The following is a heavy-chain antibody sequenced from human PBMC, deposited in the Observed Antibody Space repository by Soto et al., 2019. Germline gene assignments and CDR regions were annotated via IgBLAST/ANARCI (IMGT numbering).Heavy chain of an antibody. J-gene: IGHJ6*02. Sequence: ASVKVSCKASGYTFTSYDINWVRQATGQGLEWMGWVNPNSGNTGYAQKFQGRVTMTRNTSISTAYMELSSLRSEDTAVYYCASGYYYYYGMDVWGQGTTVTVSS. CDR3: ASGYYYYYGMDV. CDR2: VNPNSGNT. CDR1: GYTFTSYD. V-gene: IGHV1-8*01.